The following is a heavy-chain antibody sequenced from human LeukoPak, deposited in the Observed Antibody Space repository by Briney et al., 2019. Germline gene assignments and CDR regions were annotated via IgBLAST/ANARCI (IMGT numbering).Heavy chain of an antibody. CDR2: FDPEDGET. Sequence: ASVKVSCKVSGYTLTELSMHWVRQAPGKGLEWMGGFDPEDGETIYAQKFQGRVTMTEDTSTDTAYMELSSLRSEDTAVYYCATGTMVRGAHPYYYCGMDVWGQGTTVTVSS. V-gene: IGHV1-24*01. J-gene: IGHJ6*02. D-gene: IGHD3-10*01. CDR3: ATGTMVRGAHPYYYCGMDV. CDR1: GYTLTELS.